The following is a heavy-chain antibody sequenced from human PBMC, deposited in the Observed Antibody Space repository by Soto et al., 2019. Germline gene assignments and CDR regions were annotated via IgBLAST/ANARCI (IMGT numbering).Heavy chain of an antibody. J-gene: IGHJ4*02. D-gene: IGHD5-18*01. V-gene: IGHV1-2*04. CDR1: GYTFTGYY. CDR2: INPNSGGT. CDR3: ARGFSGGYSYGYGY. Sequence: ASVKVSCKASGYTFTGYYMHWVRQAPGQGLEWMGWINPNSGGTNYAQKFQGWVTMTRDTSISTAYMELSRLRSDDTAVYYCARGFSGGYSYGYGYWGQGTLVTVSS.